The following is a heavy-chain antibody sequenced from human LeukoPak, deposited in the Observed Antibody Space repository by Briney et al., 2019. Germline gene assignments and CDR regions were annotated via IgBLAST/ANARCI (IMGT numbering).Heavy chain of an antibody. V-gene: IGHV4-59*12. CDR1: GDSITTYY. Sequence: PSETLSLTCTVSGDSITTYYWNWIRQPPGKGLEWIGYIYYSGTTNYNPSLKSRLTISLDTSKNQFSLKLSSMTAADTAVYYCARATTVTTRFDPWGQGTLVMVSS. D-gene: IGHD4-17*01. J-gene: IGHJ5*02. CDR2: IYYSGTT. CDR3: ARATTVTTRFDP.